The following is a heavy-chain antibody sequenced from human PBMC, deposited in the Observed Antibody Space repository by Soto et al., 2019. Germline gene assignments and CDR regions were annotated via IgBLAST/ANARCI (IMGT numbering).Heavy chain of an antibody. CDR2: TYQSGSA. CDR3: ARDYYGMDV. Sequence: QLQLQESGSGLVTPSQTLSLTCTVSGGSIPSGGYSWTWIRQSPGKGLEWIGYTYQSGSAYYNPSLKSRVTISVNRAKIHFSLNLTSVTAADTAVYYCARDYYGMDVWGQGTTVTVSS. CDR1: GGSIPSGGYS. J-gene: IGHJ6*02. V-gene: IGHV4-30-2*06.